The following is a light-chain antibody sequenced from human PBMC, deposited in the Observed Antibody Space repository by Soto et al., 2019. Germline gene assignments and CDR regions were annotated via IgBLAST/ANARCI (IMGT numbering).Light chain of an antibody. CDR2: DVS. Sequence: QSXLTQPPSASGXXXXXVXXXXXGTSXDVGGYNSVSWYQQHPGKAPKLMIYDVSKGPSGVPDRFSGSKSGNTASLTVSGLQAEDEADYYCSSYAGSNRDVVFGGGTKLTVL. CDR1: SXDVGGYNS. CDR3: SSYAGSNRDVV. J-gene: IGLJ2*01. V-gene: IGLV2-8*01.